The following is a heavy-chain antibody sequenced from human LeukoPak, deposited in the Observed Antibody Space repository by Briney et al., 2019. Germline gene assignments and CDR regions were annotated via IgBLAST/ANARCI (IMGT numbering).Heavy chain of an antibody. D-gene: IGHD2-15*01. Sequence: PGRSLRLSCAASGFTFSSYGMHWVRQAPGKGLEWVAVISYDGSNKYYADSVKGRFTISRDNSKNTLYLQMNSLRAEDTAVYYCAKLSDCSGGSCYSENYFDYWGQGTLVTVSS. CDR2: ISYDGSNK. V-gene: IGHV3-30*18. CDR1: GFTFSSYG. J-gene: IGHJ4*02. CDR3: AKLSDCSGGSCYSENYFDY.